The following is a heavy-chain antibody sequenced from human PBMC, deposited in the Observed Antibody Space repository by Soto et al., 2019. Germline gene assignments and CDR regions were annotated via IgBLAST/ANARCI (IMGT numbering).Heavy chain of an antibody. V-gene: IGHV4-4*02. J-gene: IGHJ5*02. Sequence: KASETLSLTCGVSGGTVASSHWWSWVRQSPGRGLEWIGNVYHTGDTNFNPSLQSRATFSVDKSNNQFSLRLTSVTAADTAVYFCAREIVTAGGNNYFDPWGPGTLVTVSS. CDR3: AREIVTAGGNNYFDP. D-gene: IGHD2-21*02. CDR1: GGTVASSHW. CDR2: VYHTGDT.